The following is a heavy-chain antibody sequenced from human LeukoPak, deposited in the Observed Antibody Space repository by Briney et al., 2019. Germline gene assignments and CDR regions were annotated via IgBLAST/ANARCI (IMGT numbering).Heavy chain of an antibody. CDR2: ISGSGGST. CDR3: AKDVLDYGDPNWFDP. Sequence: GGSLRLSCAASGFTFSSYAMSWVRQAPGKGLEWVSAISGSGGSTYYADSVKGRFTISRDNSKNTLYLQMNSLRAEDTAVYYCAKDVLDYGDPNWFDPWGQGTLVTVSS. J-gene: IGHJ5*02. CDR1: GFTFSSYA. D-gene: IGHD4-17*01. V-gene: IGHV3-23*01.